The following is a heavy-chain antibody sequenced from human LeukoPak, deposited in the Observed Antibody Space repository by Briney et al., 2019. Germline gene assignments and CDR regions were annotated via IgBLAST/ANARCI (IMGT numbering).Heavy chain of an antibody. CDR1: GYTFTVYY. D-gene: IGHD2-15*01. Sequence: WASVKVSFKASGYTFTVYYMHWVRQAPGQGLEWMGWINPNSGGTNYAQKFQGRVTMTRDTSISTAYMELSRLRSDDTAVYYCARDRVAANWFDPWGQGTPVTVSS. CDR3: ARDRVAANWFDP. CDR2: INPNSGGT. J-gene: IGHJ5*02. V-gene: IGHV1-2*02.